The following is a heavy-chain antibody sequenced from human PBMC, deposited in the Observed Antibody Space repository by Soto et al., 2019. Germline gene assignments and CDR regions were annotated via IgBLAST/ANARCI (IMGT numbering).Heavy chain of an antibody. Sequence: GGSLRLSCAGSGFTVTSNYMNWVRQAPGKGLEWVSIIYSSGTTYYADSVKGRFTISRDKSKNTLYLQMRNLRAEDTAIYYCARVDTYDYYYAMDVWGQGTTVTISS. CDR1: GFTVTSNY. CDR2: IYSSGTT. D-gene: IGHD5-18*01. J-gene: IGHJ6*02. CDR3: ARVDTYDYYYAMDV. V-gene: IGHV3-53*01.